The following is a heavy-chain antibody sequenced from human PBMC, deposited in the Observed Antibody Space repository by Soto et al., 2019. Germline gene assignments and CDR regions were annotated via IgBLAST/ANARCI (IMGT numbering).Heavy chain of an antibody. CDR3: AKGTLYYDSAGYYPDFDS. Sequence: PGWSLRLSCVSSVFTFDDYAMHWVRQAPGKGLEWVSLISWDGGRAYYADSVKGRFAVARDNKKNSLYLQMNSLRTEDSAVYYCAKGTLYYDSAGYYPDFDSWGQGTLVTVS. V-gene: IGHV3-43*01. J-gene: IGHJ4*02. CDR2: ISWDGGRA. D-gene: IGHD3-22*01. CDR1: VFTFDDYA.